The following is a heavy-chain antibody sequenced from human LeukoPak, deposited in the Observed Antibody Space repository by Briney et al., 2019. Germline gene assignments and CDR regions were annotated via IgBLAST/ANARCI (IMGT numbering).Heavy chain of an antibody. CDR2: IKQDGSEK. D-gene: IGHD2/OR15-2a*01. CDR3: ARNRASLDY. V-gene: IGHV3-7*04. J-gene: IGHJ4*02. Sequence: GGSLRLSCAASEFTLSTYWMSWVRQAPGKGLEWVAYIKQDGSEKNYVDSVKGRFTISRDNAKNSLYLQMNSLRAEDTAVYYCARNRASLDYWGQGALATVSS. CDR1: EFTLSTYW.